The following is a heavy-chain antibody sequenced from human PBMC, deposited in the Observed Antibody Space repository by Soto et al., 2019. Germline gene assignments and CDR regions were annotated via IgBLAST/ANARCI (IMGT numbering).Heavy chain of an antibody. V-gene: IGHV3-64*01. CDR3: ARDPDSSGYYYFDY. CDR1: GFTFSSYA. J-gene: IGHJ4*02. CDR2: ISSYGGST. Sequence: EVQLVESGGGLVQPGGSLRLSCAASGFTFSSYAMHWVRQAPGKGLEYVSAISSYGGSTYYANSVKGRFTISRDNSKNTLYLQMGSLRAEDRAVYYCARDPDSSGYYYFDYWGQGNVVNVPS. D-gene: IGHD3-22*01.